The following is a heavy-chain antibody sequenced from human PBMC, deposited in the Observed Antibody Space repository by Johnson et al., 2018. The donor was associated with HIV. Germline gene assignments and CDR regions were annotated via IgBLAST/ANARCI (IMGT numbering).Heavy chain of an antibody. CDR1: GFTFNSYG. D-gene: IGHD1-26*01. CDR3: ASPSRGSGSDFGGAFDI. J-gene: IGHJ3*02. Sequence: QVQLVESGGGVVQPGGSLRLSCAASGFTFNSYGMDWVRQAPGKGLEWVAVISYDGSNKYYADSVKGRFTISRDNSKNTLYLQMNSLRAEDTAVYYCASPSRGSGSDFGGAFDIWGQGTMVTVSS. CDR2: ISYDGSNK. V-gene: IGHV3-30*19.